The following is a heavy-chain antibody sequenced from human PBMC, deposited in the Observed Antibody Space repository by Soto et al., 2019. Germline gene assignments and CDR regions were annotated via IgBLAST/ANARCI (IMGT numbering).Heavy chain of an antibody. CDR1: GGTLSSYA. CDR2: IIPIFGTA. V-gene: IGHV1-69*13. J-gene: IGHJ3*02. CDR3: AREIVVVPAAPPGAFDI. D-gene: IGHD2-2*01. Sequence: SVKVSSKASGGTLSSYAISWVRQSPGQGLEWMGGIIPIFGTANYAQKLQGRVTITADESTSTAYMELSSLRSEDTAVYYCAREIVVVPAAPPGAFDIWGQGTMVAVSS.